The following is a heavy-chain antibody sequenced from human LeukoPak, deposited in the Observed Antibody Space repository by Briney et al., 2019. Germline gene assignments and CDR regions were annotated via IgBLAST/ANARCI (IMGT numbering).Heavy chain of an antibody. CDR1: RFTFSSYG. Sequence: PGGSLRLSCAASRFTFSSYGMHWVRQTPGKGLEWEAFIRHDGSYQQYADSVKGRFTVSRGNFKDTVYLQMNSLRTEDTAVYYCAKNRDSSDYPRDFDYWGQGTLVTVSS. CDR2: IRHDGSYQ. CDR3: AKNRDSSDYPRDFDY. V-gene: IGHV3-30*02. D-gene: IGHD3-22*01. J-gene: IGHJ4*02.